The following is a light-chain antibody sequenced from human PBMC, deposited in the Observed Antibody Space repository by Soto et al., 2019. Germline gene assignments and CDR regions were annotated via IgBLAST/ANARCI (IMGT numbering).Light chain of an antibody. V-gene: IGKV1-5*03. J-gene: IGKJ1*01. CDR2: KAS. CDR1: QTISSW. CDR3: QHYNIYSEA. Sequence: DIQMTQSPSTLSGSVGDRVTITCRASQTISSWLAWYQQKPGKAPKLLIYKASTLKSGVPSRFSGSGAGTELTLTISSLQPDDFATYYCQHYNIYSEAFGQETKVDIK.